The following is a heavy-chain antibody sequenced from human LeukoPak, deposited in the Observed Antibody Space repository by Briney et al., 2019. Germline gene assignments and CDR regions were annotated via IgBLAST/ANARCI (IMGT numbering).Heavy chain of an antibody. CDR1: GFTFSSYE. D-gene: IGHD2-21*02. J-gene: IGHJ5*02. V-gene: IGHV3-21*01. CDR2: ISSSSSYI. CDR3: ARDALAVTGRFDP. Sequence: PGGSLRLSCAASGFTFSSYEMNWVRQAPGKGLEWVSSISSSSSYIYYADSVKGRFTISRDNAKNSLYLQMNSLRAEDTAVYYCARDALAVTGRFDPWGQGTLVTVSS.